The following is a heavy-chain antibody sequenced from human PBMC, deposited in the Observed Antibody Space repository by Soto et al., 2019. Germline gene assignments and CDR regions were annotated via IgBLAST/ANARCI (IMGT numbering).Heavy chain of an antibody. J-gene: IGHJ4*02. D-gene: IGHD3-16*01. CDR3: ARAYEGDYFDY. Sequence: PGGSLRLSCAASGFTFSSYTMNWVRQAPGKGLQWMSYISSNSKNKYYADSVKGRFTISRDNSKNTLYLQMNSLRAEDTAVYYCARAYEGDYFDYWGQGTLVTVSS. V-gene: IGHV3-48*01. CDR1: GFTFSSYT. CDR2: ISSNSKNK.